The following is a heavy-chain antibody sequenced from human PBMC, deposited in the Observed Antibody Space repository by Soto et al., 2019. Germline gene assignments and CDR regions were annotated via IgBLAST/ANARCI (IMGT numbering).Heavy chain of an antibody. V-gene: IGHV3-33*01. J-gene: IGHJ3*01. CDR1: GFSFRTYG. Sequence: PGESLKISCAVSGFSFRTYGFHWVRQPPGKGLEWVAVISPKGHSDSVEGRFTISRDNSKDTLYLQMNNLRAEDTAVYYCARDDAFGNENAFDLWGQGTMVTVSS. CDR2: ISPK. D-gene: IGHD1-1*01. CDR3: ARDDAFGNENAFDL.